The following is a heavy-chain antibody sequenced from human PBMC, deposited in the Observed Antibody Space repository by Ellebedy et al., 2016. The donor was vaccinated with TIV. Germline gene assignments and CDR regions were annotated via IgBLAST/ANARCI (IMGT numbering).Heavy chain of an antibody. J-gene: IGHJ6*03. V-gene: IGHV4-4*07. CDR2: IYTGGST. CDR3: AKSGTTGSHYYYMDV. Sequence: SETLSLTXIASGGSISSYYWAWIRQSAGKGLEWIGLIYTGGSTNYNPSLQSRVPISVDPSKNQFSVTLNSVTAADTAVYYCAKSGTTGSHYYYMDVWGKGTTVTVSS. CDR1: GGSISSYY. D-gene: IGHD1-1*01.